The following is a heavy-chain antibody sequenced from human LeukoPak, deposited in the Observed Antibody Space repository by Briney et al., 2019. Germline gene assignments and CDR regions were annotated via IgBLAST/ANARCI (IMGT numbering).Heavy chain of an antibody. CDR3: ARDTVIPYSQVGTTKD. V-gene: IGHV3-74*01. CDR1: RFIFSSYC. Sequence: GGSLRLSCAASRFIFSSYCMHWVRQAPGKGLVWVSRINSDGSSTSYADSVKGRFTISRDNAKNTLYLQMNSLRAEDTAVYYCARDTVIPYSQVGTTKDWGQGTLVTVSS. J-gene: IGHJ4*02. D-gene: IGHD1-26*01. CDR2: INSDGSST.